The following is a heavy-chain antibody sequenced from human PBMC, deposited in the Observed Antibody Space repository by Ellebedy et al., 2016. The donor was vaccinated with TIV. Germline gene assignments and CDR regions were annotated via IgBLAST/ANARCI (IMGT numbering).Heavy chain of an antibody. D-gene: IGHD3-10*01. CDR3: ASWFGGRNY. Sequence: GESLKISCAASGFTFSDYWMAWVRQAPGKGLEWVANIKQDGSEKSYVGSVKGRFTISRDNAKNSLYLQMNSLRAEDTDVYYCASWFGGRNYWGQGTLVTVSS. J-gene: IGHJ4*02. CDR1: GFTFSDYW. V-gene: IGHV3-7*03. CDR2: IKQDGSEK.